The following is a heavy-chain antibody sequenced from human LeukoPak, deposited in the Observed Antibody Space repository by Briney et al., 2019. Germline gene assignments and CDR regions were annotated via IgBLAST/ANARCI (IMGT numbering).Heavy chain of an antibody. CDR3: ARDGYSGSGSYFRRYFDY. Sequence: ASVKVSCKASGYTFTSYYMHWVRQAPGQGLEWMGWINPNSGGTSYAQKFQGRVTMTRDTSINTAYMELSRLRSDDTAVYYCARDGYSGSGSYFRRYFDYWGQGTLVTVSS. D-gene: IGHD3-10*01. CDR2: INPNSGGT. J-gene: IGHJ4*02. V-gene: IGHV1-2*02. CDR1: GYTFTSYY.